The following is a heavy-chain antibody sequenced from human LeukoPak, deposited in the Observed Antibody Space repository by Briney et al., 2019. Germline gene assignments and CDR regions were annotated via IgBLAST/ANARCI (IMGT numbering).Heavy chain of an antibody. D-gene: IGHD6-19*01. V-gene: IGHV1-69*04. Sequence: SVKVSCKASGYTFTGYYMHWVRQAPGQGLEWMGRIIPILGIANYAQKFQGRVTITADKSTSTAYMELSSLRSEDTAVYYCARDSIAVAGAPFDPWGQGTLVTVSS. J-gene: IGHJ5*02. CDR3: ARDSIAVAGAPFDP. CDR2: IIPILGIA. CDR1: GYTFTGYY.